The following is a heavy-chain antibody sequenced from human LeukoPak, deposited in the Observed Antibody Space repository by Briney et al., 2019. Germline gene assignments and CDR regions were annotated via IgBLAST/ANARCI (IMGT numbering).Heavy chain of an antibody. CDR2: ISGSGGRT. CDR3: AKDLFTSAYYDNSGYSDY. V-gene: IGHV3-23*01. CDR1: GFTFSTYA. J-gene: IGHJ4*02. D-gene: IGHD3-22*01. Sequence: GGSLRLSCAASGFTFSTYAMSWVRQAPGKGLEWVSAISGSGGRTYYADSVKGRFTISRDNSKTTLFLQMNSLRAEDTAVYHCAKDLFTSAYYDNSGYSDYWGQGTLVAVSS.